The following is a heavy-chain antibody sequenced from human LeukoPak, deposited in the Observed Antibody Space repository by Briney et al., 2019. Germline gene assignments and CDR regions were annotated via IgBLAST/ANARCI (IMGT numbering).Heavy chain of an antibody. CDR3: TSLGRYCSGDSCYDYYYGVDV. CDR2: IRAKVTNYAT. Sequence: GGPRKLSGPASGFFFSGPVRHWVRQASGKGLKWVGGIRAKVTNYATTYAASVKGRFTISRDDSKNTVYLQMNSLKTEDTAVYYCTSLGRYCSGDSCYDYYYGVDVWGKGTTVTVSS. V-gene: IGHV3-73*01. D-gene: IGHD2-15*01. CDR1: GFFFSGPV. J-gene: IGHJ6*04.